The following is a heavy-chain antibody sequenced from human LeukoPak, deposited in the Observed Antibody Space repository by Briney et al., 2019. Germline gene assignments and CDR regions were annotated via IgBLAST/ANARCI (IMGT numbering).Heavy chain of an antibody. J-gene: IGHJ6*02. CDR1: GFTFSSYS. V-gene: IGHV3-48*04. CDR2: ISSSSSTI. Sequence: PGGSLRLSCAASGFTFSSYSMNWVRQAPGKGLEWVSYISSSSSTIYYADSVKGRFTISRDNAKNSLYLQMNSLRAEDTAAYYCARAYCGGDCSYYYYGMDVWGQGTTVTVSS. D-gene: IGHD2-21*02. CDR3: ARAYCGGDCSYYYYGMDV.